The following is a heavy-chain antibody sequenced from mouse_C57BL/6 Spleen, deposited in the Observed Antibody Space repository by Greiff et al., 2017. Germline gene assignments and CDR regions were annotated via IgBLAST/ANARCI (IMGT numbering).Heavy chain of an antibody. J-gene: IGHJ4*01. Sequence: EVQLQQSGPGLVKPSQSLSLTCSVTGYSITSGYYWNWIRQFPGNKLEWMGYISYDGSNNYNPSLKNRISITRDTSKNQFFLKLNSVTTEDTATYYCAREHGSSYGYAMDYWGQGTSVTVSS. D-gene: IGHD1-1*01. CDR1: GYSITSGYY. V-gene: IGHV3-6*01. CDR2: ISYDGSN. CDR3: AREHGSSYGYAMDY.